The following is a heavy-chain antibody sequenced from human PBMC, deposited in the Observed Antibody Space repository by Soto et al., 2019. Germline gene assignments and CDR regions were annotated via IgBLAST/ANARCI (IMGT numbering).Heavy chain of an antibody. CDR2: ISWNSGSI. Sequence: EVQLLESEGGLVQPGRSLRLSCAASGFTFDDYAMHWVWQAPGKGLEWVSGISWNSGSIGYADSVKGRFTISRDNAKNSLYMKMHSLRAEDTALYYCAKDMSREGSGSPIWGQGTLVTVYS. V-gene: IGHV3-9*01. CDR1: GFTFDDYA. J-gene: IGHJ4*02. D-gene: IGHD3-10*01. CDR3: AKDMSREGSGSPI.